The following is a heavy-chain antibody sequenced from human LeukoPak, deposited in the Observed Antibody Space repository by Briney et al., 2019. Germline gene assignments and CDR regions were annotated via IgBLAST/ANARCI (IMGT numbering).Heavy chain of an antibody. CDR3: ASDDGCSGGSCYSDY. Sequence: GASVKVSCKASRGTFSSYAISWVRQAPGQGLEWMGGIIPIFGTANYAQKFQGRVTITADESTSTAYMELSSLRSEDTAVYYCASDDGCSGGSCYSDYWGQGTLVTVSS. CDR2: IIPIFGTA. D-gene: IGHD2-15*01. CDR1: RGTFSSYA. J-gene: IGHJ4*02. V-gene: IGHV1-69*13.